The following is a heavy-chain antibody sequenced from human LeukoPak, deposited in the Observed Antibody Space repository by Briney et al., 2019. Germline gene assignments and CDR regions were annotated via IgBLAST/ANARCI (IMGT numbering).Heavy chain of an antibody. J-gene: IGHJ4*02. CDR1: GYSFNAHW. D-gene: IGHD3-22*01. V-gene: IGHV5-51*01. Sequence: GESLQISCNASGYSFNAHWIGWVRQMPGKGLQWMGIIYPGDSDTKFSPSLEGQVTMSADKSITTAYLQWASLKASDTGIYYCARLGTSDKEFDSGGPGTLVIVSS. CDR3: ARLGTSDKEFDS. CDR2: IYPGDSDT.